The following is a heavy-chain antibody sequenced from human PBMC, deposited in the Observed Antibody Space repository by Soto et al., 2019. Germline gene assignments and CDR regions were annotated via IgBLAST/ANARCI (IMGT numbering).Heavy chain of an antibody. CDR3: VGLVGASVYFDY. Sequence: QLQLQESGPGLVKPSETLSLTCTVSGGSISSSSYYWGWIRQPPGKGLEWIGSIYYSGSTYYNPSFKSRVIISVDTSKNQFSLHLTSVTAADTAMYYCVGLVGASVYFDYWGQGTLVTVSS. CDR2: IYYSGST. J-gene: IGHJ4*02. CDR1: GGSISSSSYY. V-gene: IGHV4-39*01. D-gene: IGHD1-26*01.